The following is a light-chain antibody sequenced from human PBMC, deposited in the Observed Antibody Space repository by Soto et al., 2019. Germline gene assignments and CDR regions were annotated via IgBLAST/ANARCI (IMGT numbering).Light chain of an antibody. CDR1: QSVIHNY. Sequence: DIVLTQSPDTLPLSPGERATLSCRASQSVIHNYLAWYQQKPGQAPRLLIFGASSRATGIPDRVSGSGSGTDFTLTISRLEPEDFAVYYCQQHDTSPITFGQGTRLEIK. CDR2: GAS. CDR3: QQHDTSPIT. V-gene: IGKV3-20*01. J-gene: IGKJ5*01.